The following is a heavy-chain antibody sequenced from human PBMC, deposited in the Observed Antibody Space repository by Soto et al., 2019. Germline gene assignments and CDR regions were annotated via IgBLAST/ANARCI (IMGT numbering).Heavy chain of an antibody. CDR2: IWYDGSNK. CDR1: GFTFSSYG. V-gene: IGHV3-33*01. CDR3: AREGVLRRPPREVAYYYYGMDV. D-gene: IGHD4-17*01. Sequence: GGSLRLSCAASGFTFSSYGMHWVRQAPGKGLEWVAVIWYDGSNKYYADSVKGRFTISRDNSKNTLYLQMNSLRAEDTAVYYCAREGVLRRPPREVAYYYYGMDVWGQGTTVTVSS. J-gene: IGHJ6*02.